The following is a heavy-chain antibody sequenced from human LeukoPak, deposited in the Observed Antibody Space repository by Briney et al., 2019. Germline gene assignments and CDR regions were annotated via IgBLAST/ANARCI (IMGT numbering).Heavy chain of an antibody. CDR1: GFTFSNFD. CDR2: IRYDGNNQ. D-gene: IGHD1-26*01. CDR3: AKDGISSYDY. Sequence: GGSLRLSCAASGFTFSNFDMHWVRQAPGKGLEWVAFIRYDGNNQYFADSVKGRFTISRDNSKNTLYLQMNSLRVEDTAVYYCAKDGISSYDYWGQGTLVTVSS. V-gene: IGHV3-30*02. J-gene: IGHJ4*02.